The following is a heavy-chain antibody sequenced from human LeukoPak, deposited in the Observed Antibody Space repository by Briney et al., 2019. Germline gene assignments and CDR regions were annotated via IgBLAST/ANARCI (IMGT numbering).Heavy chain of an antibody. CDR2: IYSGGST. J-gene: IGHJ4*02. Sequence: GGSLRLSCAASGFTVSSNYMSWVRQAPGKGLEWVSVIYSGGSTYYADSVKGRFTISRDNSKNTLYLQMNSLRAEDTAVYYCASGWNGDYERRSDFDYWGQGTLVTVSS. CDR1: GFTVSSNY. V-gene: IGHV3-53*05. CDR3: ASGWNGDYERRSDFDY. D-gene: IGHD4-17*01.